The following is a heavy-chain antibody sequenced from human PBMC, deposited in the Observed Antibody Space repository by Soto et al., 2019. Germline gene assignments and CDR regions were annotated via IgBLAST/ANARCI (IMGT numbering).Heavy chain of an antibody. Sequence: GGSLRLSCAASGFTFSSYGMHWVRQAPGKGLEWVAVIWYDGSNKYYADSVKGRFTISRDNSKNTLYLQMNSLRAEDTAVYYCAREVGSGSFRYYYYYGMDVWGQGTTVTVSS. D-gene: IGHD1-26*01. J-gene: IGHJ6*02. V-gene: IGHV3-33*01. CDR2: IWYDGSNK. CDR1: GFTFSSYG. CDR3: AREVGSGSFRYYYYYGMDV.